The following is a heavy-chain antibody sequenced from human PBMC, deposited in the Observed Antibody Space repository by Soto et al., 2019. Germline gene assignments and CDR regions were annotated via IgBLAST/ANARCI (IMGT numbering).Heavy chain of an antibody. D-gene: IGHD1-20*01. CDR2: IYPGDSDT. V-gene: IGHV5-51*01. J-gene: IGHJ6*03. Sequence: PGESLKISCKGSGYSFTSYWIGWVRQMPGKGLEWMGIIYPGDSDTRYSPSFQGQVTISADKSISTAYLQWSSLKASDTAMYYCARPRMDSWNDWYYHYMDVWGKGTTVTVSS. CDR3: ARPRMDSWNDWYYHYMDV. CDR1: GYSFTSYW.